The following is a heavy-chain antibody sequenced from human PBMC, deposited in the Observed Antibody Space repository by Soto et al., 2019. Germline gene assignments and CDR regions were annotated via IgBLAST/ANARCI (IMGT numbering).Heavy chain of an antibody. CDR1: GGSFSGYY. Sequence: SETLSLTCAVYGGSFSGYYWSWIRQPPGKGLEWIGEINHSGSTNCNPSLKSRVTISVDTSKNQFSLKLSSVTAADTAVYYCARTLHYYYMDVWGKGTTVTVSS. J-gene: IGHJ6*03. V-gene: IGHV4-34*01. CDR2: INHSGST. CDR3: ARTLHYYYMDV.